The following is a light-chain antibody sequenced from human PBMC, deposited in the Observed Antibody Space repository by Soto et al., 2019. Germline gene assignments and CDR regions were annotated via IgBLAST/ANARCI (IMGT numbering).Light chain of an antibody. V-gene: IGLV1-44*01. CDR2: SNN. CDR3: AAWDDSLNGAV. CDR1: SSNIGSNT. J-gene: IGLJ7*01. Sequence: QSALTQPPSASGTPGQRVTISCSGSSSNIGSNTVNWYQQLPGTTPKLLIYSNNQRPSGVPDRFSGSKSGTSASLAISGLQSVDEADYYCAAWDDSLNGAVFGGGTQLTVL.